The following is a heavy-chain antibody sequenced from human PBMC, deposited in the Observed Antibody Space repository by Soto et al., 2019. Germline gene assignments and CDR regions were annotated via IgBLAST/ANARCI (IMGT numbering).Heavy chain of an antibody. J-gene: IGHJ3*02. CDR2: ISAYNGNT. Sequence: EASVKVSCKASGYTFTSYGISWVRQAPGQGLEWMGWISAYNGNTNYAQKLQGRVTMTTDTSTSTAYMELRSLRSDDTAVYYCARGQSNVLRYFYWLFTDAFDIWGQGTMVTVSS. CDR3: ARGQSNVLRYFYWLFTDAFDI. D-gene: IGHD3-9*01. CDR1: GYTFTSYG. V-gene: IGHV1-18*01.